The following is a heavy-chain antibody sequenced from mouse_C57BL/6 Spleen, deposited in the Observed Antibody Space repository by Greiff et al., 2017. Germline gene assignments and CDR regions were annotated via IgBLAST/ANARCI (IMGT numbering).Heavy chain of an antibody. CDR1: GFTFSNYW. Sequence: EVQLVESGGGLVQPGGSMKLSCVASGFTFSNYWMNWVRQSPEKGLEWVAEIRLKSDNYASHYAESVKGRFTISRNDSTSSVYLQMNNLRAEGTGIYYCTAGFAYWGQGTLVTVSA. CDR2: IRLKSDNYAS. V-gene: IGHV6-3*01. J-gene: IGHJ3*01. CDR3: TAGFAY.